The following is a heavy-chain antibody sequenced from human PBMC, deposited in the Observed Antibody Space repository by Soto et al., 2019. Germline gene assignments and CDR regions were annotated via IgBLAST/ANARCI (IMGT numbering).Heavy chain of an antibody. V-gene: IGHV5-51*01. CDR3: ASTSSTVTTNYYYYGMDV. CDR2: IYPGDSDT. CDR1: GYSFTSYW. D-gene: IGHD4-17*01. J-gene: IGHJ6*02. Sequence: GESLKISCKGSGYSFTSYWIGWVRQMPGKGLEWMGIIYPGDSDTRYSPSFQGQVTISADKSISTAYLQWSGLKVSDTAMYYCASTSSTVTTNYYYYGMDVWGQGTTVTVSS.